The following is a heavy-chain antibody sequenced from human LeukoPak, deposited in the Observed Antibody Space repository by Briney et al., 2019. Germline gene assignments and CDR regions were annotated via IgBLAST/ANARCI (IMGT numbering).Heavy chain of an antibody. CDR2: IIPIFGTA. D-gene: IGHD2-2*02. J-gene: IGHJ4*02. Sequence: GASVKVSCKASGGTFSSYAISWVRQAPGQGLEWMGGIIPIFGTANYAQKFQGRVTITTDGSTSTAYMELSSLRSEDTAVYYCARDRGYCSSTSCYTFDYWGQGTLVTVSS. CDR1: GGTFSSYA. CDR3: ARDRGYCSSTSCYTFDY. V-gene: IGHV1-69*05.